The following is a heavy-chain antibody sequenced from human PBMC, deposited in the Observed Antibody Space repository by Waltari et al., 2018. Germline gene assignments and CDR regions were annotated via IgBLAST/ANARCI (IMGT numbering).Heavy chain of an antibody. CDR2: IYHSGRT. V-gene: IGHV4-38-2*02. Sequence: QVQLQESGPGLVKPSETLSLTCAVSGYSISSGYYWGWIRQPPGKGLEWIGSIYHSGRTYYSPSLKSRVTISVDTSKNQFSLKLSSVTAADTAVYYCARDGLRGGNGAFDYWGQGTLVTVSS. CDR1: GYSISSGYY. D-gene: IGHD2-15*01. CDR3: ARDGLRGGNGAFDY. J-gene: IGHJ4*02.